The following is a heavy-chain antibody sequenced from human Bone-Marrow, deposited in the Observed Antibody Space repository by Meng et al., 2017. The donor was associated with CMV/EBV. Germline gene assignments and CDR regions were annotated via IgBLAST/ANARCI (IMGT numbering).Heavy chain of an antibody. Sequence: SVKVSCKASGYTFTGYYMHWVRQAPGQGLEWMGGIIPILGIANYAQKFHGRVTITADKSTSTADMELSSLRSEDTAVYYCARLVIVPAAILTWGYGMDVWGQGTTVTVSS. CDR2: IIPILGIA. V-gene: IGHV1-69*10. CDR3: ARLVIVPAAILTWGYGMDV. CDR1: GYTFTGYY. D-gene: IGHD2-2*01. J-gene: IGHJ6*02.